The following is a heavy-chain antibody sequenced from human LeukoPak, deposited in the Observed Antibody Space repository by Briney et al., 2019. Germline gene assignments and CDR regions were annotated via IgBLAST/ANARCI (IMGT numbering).Heavy chain of an antibody. V-gene: IGHV1-2*02. D-gene: IGHD3-3*01. CDR1: GYTFTGYY. Sequence: ASVKVSCKASGYTFTGYYMHWVRQAPGQGLEWMGWINPNSGGTNYAQKFQGRVTMTRDTSISTAYMELSRLRSDDTAVYYCARDRLADYDFWSGYYYFDYWGQEPWSPSPQ. CDR2: INPNSGGT. J-gene: IGHJ4*01. CDR3: ARDRLADYDFWSGYYYFDY.